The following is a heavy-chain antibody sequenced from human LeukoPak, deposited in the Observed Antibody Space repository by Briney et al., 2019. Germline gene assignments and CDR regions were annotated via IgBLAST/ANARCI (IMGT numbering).Heavy chain of an antibody. D-gene: IGHD3-22*01. J-gene: IGHJ6*03. CDR3: ARLKFYDSTGYTPGYHMDV. Sequence: SETLSLTCTVSGGSIISYYWSWVRQSAGKGLEWIGRIYPSGSTEYNTSLKSRVTMSVDMSKKQFSLKLTSVTAADTAVYYCARLKFYDSTGYTPGYHMDVWGKGTTVTVSS. V-gene: IGHV4-4*07. CDR2: IYPSGST. CDR1: GGSIISYY.